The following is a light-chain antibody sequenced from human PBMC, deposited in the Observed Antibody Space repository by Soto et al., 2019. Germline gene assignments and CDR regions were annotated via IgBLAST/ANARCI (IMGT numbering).Light chain of an antibody. Sequence: DIQMTQSPSSLSASVGDRVTITCRASQGIGSALGWYQQKPRKAPKRLIYAASSLQSGVPSRFSGSGSGTEFTITISSLQPEDFATYYCLQHNSYPPTFGGGTKVEIK. J-gene: IGKJ4*01. CDR3: LQHNSYPPT. V-gene: IGKV1-17*01. CDR2: AAS. CDR1: QGIGSA.